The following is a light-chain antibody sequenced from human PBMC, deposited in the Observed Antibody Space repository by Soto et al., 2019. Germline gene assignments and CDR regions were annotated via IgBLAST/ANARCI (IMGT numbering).Light chain of an antibody. Sequence: QPVLTQSPSASASLGASVKLTCTLSSGYSSYAIAWHQQQPEKGPRYLMKLNSDGSHSKGDGIPDRFSGSSSGAERYLTISSLQSEDEADYYCQTGGTGVVFGGGTKLTVL. CDR3: QTGGTGVV. CDR2: LNSDGSH. CDR1: SGYSSYA. V-gene: IGLV4-69*02. J-gene: IGLJ2*01.